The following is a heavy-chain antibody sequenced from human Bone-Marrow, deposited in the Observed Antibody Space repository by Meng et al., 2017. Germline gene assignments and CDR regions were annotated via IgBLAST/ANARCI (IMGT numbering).Heavy chain of an antibody. CDR3: ARGRTTWRSGGCSLGWFDP. D-gene: IGHD2-15*01. CDR1: VGANKRAGYN. Sequence: ESGPRMGKTRQRLGITCRGCVGANKRAGYNWSWSRQPRGKGLEWIGYIYYTENTYYNPSLKSPMTMSLDKSKNQFSLKLNSVTVAETAVYYCARGRTTWRSGGCSLGWFDPWGQGTLVTVSS. CDR2: IYYTENT. V-gene: IGHV4-31*01. J-gene: IGHJ5*02.